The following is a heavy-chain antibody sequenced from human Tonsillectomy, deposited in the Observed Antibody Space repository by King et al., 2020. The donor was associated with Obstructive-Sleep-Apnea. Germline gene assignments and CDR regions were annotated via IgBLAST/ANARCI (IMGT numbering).Heavy chain of an antibody. CDR1: GFTFSSYA. CDR3: ARDGSGSYEFDY. V-gene: IGHV3-30-3*01. Sequence: VQLVESGGGVVQPGRSLRLSCAASGFTFSSYAMHWVRQAPGKGLEWVAVISYDGSNKYYADSVKGRFTISRDNSKNTLYLQMNSLRAEDTAVYYGARDGSGSYEFDYWGQGTLVTVSS. J-gene: IGHJ4*02. CDR2: ISYDGSNK. D-gene: IGHD1-26*01.